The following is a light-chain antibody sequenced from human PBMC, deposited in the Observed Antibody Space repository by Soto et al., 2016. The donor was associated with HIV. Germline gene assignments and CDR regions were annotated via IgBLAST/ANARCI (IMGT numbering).Light chain of an antibody. CDR2: KAS. Sequence: DIQMTQSPSTLSASVGDRVTITCRASQSISSWLAWYQQKPGKAPKLLIYKASSLESGVPSRFSGSGSGTEFTLTISSLQPDDFATYYCQQYNSYLRTFGQGTKGGNQT. CDR1: QSISSW. V-gene: IGKV1-5*03. J-gene: IGKJ1*01. CDR3: QQYNSYLRT.